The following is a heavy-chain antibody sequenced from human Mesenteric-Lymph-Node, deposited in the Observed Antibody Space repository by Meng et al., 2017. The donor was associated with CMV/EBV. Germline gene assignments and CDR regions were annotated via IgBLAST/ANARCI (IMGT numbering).Heavy chain of an antibody. V-gene: IGHV1-69*05. D-gene: IGHD6-6*01. CDR2: IIPIFGTA. CDR1: GGTFSSYA. Sequence: SVKVSCKASGGTFSSYAISWVRQAPGQGLEWMGGIIPIFGTANYAQKFQGRVTITTDESTSTAYMELSSLGSEDTAVYYCASRAGYSSSAGYYYYYGMDVWGQGTTVTVSS. J-gene: IGHJ6*02. CDR3: ASRAGYSSSAGYYYYYGMDV.